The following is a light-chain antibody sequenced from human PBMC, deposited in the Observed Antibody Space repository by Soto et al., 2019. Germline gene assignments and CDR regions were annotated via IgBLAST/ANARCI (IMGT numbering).Light chain of an antibody. Sequence: EIVWTQSPGTLSLSAGERATLSCRAVQGVSSNYLAWYQKKPGQAPRILIYSASTRATGFPARFSGSGSGTEFTLTISRLQSEDFAAYLCQQYHYWPITFGQGTRLEIK. CDR2: SAS. CDR3: QQYHYWPIT. J-gene: IGKJ5*01. CDR1: QGVSSN. V-gene: IGKV3-15*01.